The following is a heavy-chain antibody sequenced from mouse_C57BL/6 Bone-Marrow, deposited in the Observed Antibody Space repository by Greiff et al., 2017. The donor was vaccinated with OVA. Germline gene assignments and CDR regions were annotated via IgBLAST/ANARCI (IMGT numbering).Heavy chain of an antibody. D-gene: IGHD2-3*01. V-gene: IGHV2-5*01. CDR3: AKNERDGYYYFDY. Sequence: VQLKESGPGLVQPSQSLSITCTVSGFSLTSYGVHWVRQSPGKGLEWLGVIWRGGSTDYNAAFMSRLSITKDNSKSQVFFKMNSLQADDTAIYYCAKNERDGYYYFDYWGQGTTLTVSS. CDR1: GFSLTSYG. J-gene: IGHJ2*01. CDR2: IWRGGST.